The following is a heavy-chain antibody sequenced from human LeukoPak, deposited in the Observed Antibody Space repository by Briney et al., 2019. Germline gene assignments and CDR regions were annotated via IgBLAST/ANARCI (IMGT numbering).Heavy chain of an antibody. CDR3: ARAQGHTNFDY. D-gene: IGHD2-21*01. J-gene: IGHJ4*02. V-gene: IGHV1-69*02. CDR2: IIPILGIA. Sequence: SVEVSCKASGGTFSSYTISWVRQAPGQGLEWMGRIIPILGIANYAQKFQGRVTITADKSTSTAYMELSSLRSEDTAVYYCARAQGHTNFDYWGQGTLVTVSS. CDR1: GGTFSSYT.